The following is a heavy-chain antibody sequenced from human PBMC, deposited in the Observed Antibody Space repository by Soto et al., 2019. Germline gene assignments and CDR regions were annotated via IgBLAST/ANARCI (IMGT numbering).Heavy chain of an antibody. CDR1: GGSISSYY. D-gene: IGHD3-22*01. CDR2: IYYSGST. J-gene: IGHJ6*02. CDR3: ARHNYDSSGTAVDV. V-gene: IGHV4-59*12. Sequence: SETLSLTCTVSGGSISSYYWSWIRQPPGKGLEWIGYIYYSGSTNYNPSLKSRVTISVDTSKNQFSLKLSSVTAADTAVYYCARHNYDSSGTAVDVWGQGTTVTGSS.